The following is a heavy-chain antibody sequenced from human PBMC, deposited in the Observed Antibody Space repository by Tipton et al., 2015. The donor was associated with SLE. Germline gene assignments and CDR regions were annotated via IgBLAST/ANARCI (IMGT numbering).Heavy chain of an antibody. Sequence: GSLRLSCAASGFTFSSYAISWVRQAPGKGLEWVSAISGSGGSTYYADSVKGRFTISRDNSKNTLYLQMNSLRAEDTAVYYCATVDYGDYYYYMDVWGKGTTVTVSS. D-gene: IGHD4-17*01. CDR2: ISGSGGST. J-gene: IGHJ6*03. CDR3: ATVDYGDYYYYMDV. V-gene: IGHV3-23*01. CDR1: GFTFSSYA.